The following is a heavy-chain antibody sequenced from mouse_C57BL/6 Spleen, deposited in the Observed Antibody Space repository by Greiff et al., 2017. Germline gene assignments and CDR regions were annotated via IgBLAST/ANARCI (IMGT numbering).Heavy chain of an antibody. J-gene: IGHJ2*01. Sequence: VKLLESDAELVKPGASVKISCKASGYTFTDHPIHWMKQRPEQGLEWIGYFYPSDGSTKYNEKFKGKATLTADKSSSTAYMQLNSLTSVDSACYFCARSPMITTVVCDFDYWGQGTTLTVSS. CDR2: FYPSDGST. CDR3: ARSPMITTVVCDFDY. V-gene: IGHV1-78*01. D-gene: IGHD1-1*01. CDR1: GYTFTDHP.